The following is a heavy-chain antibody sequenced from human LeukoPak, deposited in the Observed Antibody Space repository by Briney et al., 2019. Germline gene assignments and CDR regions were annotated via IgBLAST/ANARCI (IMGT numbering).Heavy chain of an antibody. D-gene: IGHD5-18*01. CDR1: GGSMSSGDRS. J-gene: IGHJ4*02. Sequence: SQTLSLTCTVSGGSMSSGDRSWSWIRQSPGKGLEWIGYIYSTGNTYYNPSLKSRVIISVDTSKNQFSLELNSVTAADTAVYYCARDSYSYGYGGFDYWGQGILVTVSS. CDR3: ARDSYSYGYGGFDY. V-gene: IGHV4-30-4*01. CDR2: IYSTGNT.